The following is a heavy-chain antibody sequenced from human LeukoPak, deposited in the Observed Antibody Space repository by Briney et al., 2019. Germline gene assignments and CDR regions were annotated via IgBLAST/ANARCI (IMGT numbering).Heavy chain of an antibody. CDR3: ARGPGRWLQLGPPDY. J-gene: IGHJ4*02. D-gene: IGHD5-24*01. CDR1: GYTFTGYY. Sequence: GASVKVSCKASGYTFTGYYMHWVRQAPGQGLEWMGWINPNSGGTNYAQKFQGWVTMTRDTSISTAYMELSRLRSDDTAVYYCARGPGRWLQLGPPDYWGQGTLVTVSS. V-gene: IGHV1-2*04. CDR2: INPNSGGT.